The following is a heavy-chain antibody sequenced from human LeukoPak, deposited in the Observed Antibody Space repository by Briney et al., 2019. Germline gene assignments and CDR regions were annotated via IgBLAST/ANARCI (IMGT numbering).Heavy chain of an antibody. CDR3: TRGGDSGPGMDY. Sequence: PEGSLRLSCAASGFIFSNFWMTWVRQAPGKGLECVANINEDGSERHYVDSVKGRFTISRDNAKNSLYLQMNSLRAEDTAVYYCTRGGDSGPGMDYWGQGTLVTVSS. CDR2: INEDGSER. D-gene: IGHD5-12*01. J-gene: IGHJ4*02. CDR1: GFIFSNFW. V-gene: IGHV3-7*02.